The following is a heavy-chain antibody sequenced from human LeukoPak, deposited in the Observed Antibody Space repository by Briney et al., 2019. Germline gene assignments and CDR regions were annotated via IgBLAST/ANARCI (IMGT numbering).Heavy chain of an antibody. J-gene: IGHJ4*02. CDR2: ISSSSSYI. V-gene: IGHV3-21*03. CDR3: TTEPPVVVVTLVF. CDR1: GFTFSSYS. D-gene: IGHD2-15*01. Sequence: GGSLRLSCAASGFTFSSYSMNWVRQAPGKGLEWVSSISSSSSYIYYADSVKGRFTISRDNAKNSLYLQMNSLKTEDTAVYYCTTEPPVVVVTLVFWGQGTLVTVSS.